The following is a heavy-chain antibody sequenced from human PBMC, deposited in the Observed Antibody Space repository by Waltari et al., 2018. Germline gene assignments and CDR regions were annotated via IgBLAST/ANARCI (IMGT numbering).Heavy chain of an antibody. CDR3: VGWNDPINS. J-gene: IGHJ4*02. D-gene: IGHD1-1*01. CDR1: GFAISRFW. Sequence: EAQLVQSGGVLVQPGGSLTLSGAAAGFAISRFWMTWIRQAPGQGLQWVAHIGPDGSDKYYVDSVKGRFTISRDNAENSLLLQMSSLRVEDTALYYCVGWNDPINSWGQGTLVAVSS. V-gene: IGHV3-7*01. CDR2: IGPDGSDK.